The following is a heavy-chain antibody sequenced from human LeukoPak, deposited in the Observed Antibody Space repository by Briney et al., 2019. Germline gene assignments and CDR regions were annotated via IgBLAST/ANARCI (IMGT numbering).Heavy chain of an antibody. V-gene: IGHV4-34*01. D-gene: IGHD4-23*01. CDR3: ARGRGTMVVTPIQDY. J-gene: IGHJ4*02. CDR2: INHSGST. CDR1: GGSFSGYY. Sequence: SETLSLTSVLDGGSFSGYYWSWVRQPPGKGLEWIGEINHSGSTNYNPSLKSRVPISVDTSKNQFSLKLSSVTAADTAVYYCARGRGTMVVTPIQDYWGQGTLVTV.